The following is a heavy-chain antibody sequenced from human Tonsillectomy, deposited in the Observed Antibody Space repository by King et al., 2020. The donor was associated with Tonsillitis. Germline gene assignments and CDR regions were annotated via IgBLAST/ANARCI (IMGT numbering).Heavy chain of an antibody. D-gene: IGHD5-12*01. CDR2: IYPGDSDT. CDR3: ARHLHEIYSGHEPFAY. V-gene: IGHV5-51*01. Sequence: QLVQSGAEVKKPGESLKISCKGSGYSFTNYWIGWVRQMPGKGLEWMGIIYPGDSDTRYNPSFEGQVTISADKSIRTAYLQWRSLKASDTAIYYCARHLHEIYSGHEPFAYWGQGTLVTVSS. CDR1: GYSFTNYW. J-gene: IGHJ4*02.